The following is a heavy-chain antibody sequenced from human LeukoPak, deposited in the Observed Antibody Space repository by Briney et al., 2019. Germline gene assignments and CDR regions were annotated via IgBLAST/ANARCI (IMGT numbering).Heavy chain of an antibody. CDR3: AKDMESAYDCSGYYSPSDS. CDR2: ISDSGGST. V-gene: IGHV3-23*01. J-gene: IGHJ4*02. CDR1: GFTFSNAW. D-gene: IGHD3-22*01. Sequence: PGGSLRLSCAASGFTFSNAWMSWVRQAPGKGLEWVSGISDSGGSTYYADSVKGRFTISRDNSMNMLYLQMNSLRAEDTAVYYCAKDMESAYDCSGYYSPSDSWAQGTLVTVSS.